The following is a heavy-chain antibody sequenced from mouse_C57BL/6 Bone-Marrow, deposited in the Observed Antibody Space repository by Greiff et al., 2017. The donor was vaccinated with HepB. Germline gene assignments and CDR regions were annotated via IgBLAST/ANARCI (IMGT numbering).Heavy chain of an antibody. CDR1: GFTFSSYA. Sequence: EVKLVESGGGLVKPGGSLKLSCAASGFTFSSYAMSWVRQTPEKRLEWVATISDGGSYTYYPDNVKGRFTISRDNAKNNLYLQMSHLKSEDTAMYYCARDPKGSSYWYFDVWGTGTTVTVSS. CDR2: ISDGGSYT. V-gene: IGHV5-4*01. D-gene: IGHD1-1*01. J-gene: IGHJ1*03. CDR3: ARDPKGSSYWYFDV.